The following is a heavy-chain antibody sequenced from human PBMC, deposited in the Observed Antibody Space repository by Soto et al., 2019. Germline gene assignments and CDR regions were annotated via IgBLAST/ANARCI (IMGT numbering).Heavy chain of an antibody. J-gene: IGHJ4*02. CDR3: AKDLAVDSGYDRPDY. CDR1: GFTFSSYA. Sequence: GGSLRLSYAASGFTFSSYAMSWVRQAPGKGLEWVSAISGSGGSTYYADSVKGRFTISRDNSKNTLYLQMNSLRAEDTAVYYCAKDLAVDSGYDRPDYWGQGTLVTVSS. D-gene: IGHD5-12*01. CDR2: ISGSGGST. V-gene: IGHV3-23*01.